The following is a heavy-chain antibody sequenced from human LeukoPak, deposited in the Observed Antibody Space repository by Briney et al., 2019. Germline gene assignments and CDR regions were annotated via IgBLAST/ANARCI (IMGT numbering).Heavy chain of an antibody. CDR2: LYYSGRT. D-gene: IGHD2-2*01. Sequence: SETLSLTCTVSGDSISSYYWSWIRQPPGKGLEWIGYLYYSGRTNYNPSLKSRVTISLDTSKNQFSLNLSSVTAADTAVYFCARTYQNYYYAMDVWGPGTTVAVSS. V-gene: IGHV4-59*08. J-gene: IGHJ6*02. CDR3: ARTYQNYYYAMDV. CDR1: GDSISSYY.